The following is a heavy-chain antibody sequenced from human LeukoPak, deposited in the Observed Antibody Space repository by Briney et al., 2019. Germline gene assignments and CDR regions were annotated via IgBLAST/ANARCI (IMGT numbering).Heavy chain of an antibody. V-gene: IGHV1-2*02. Sequence: ASVKVSCKASGYTFTGYDMHRVRQAPGQGLEWMGWINTNSGGTNYAQKFQGRVTMTRDTSIGTAYMELRRLRSDDTAVYYCARAGILYYGSGSYYNGWGQGTLVTVSS. CDR2: INTNSGGT. CDR3: ARAGILYYGSGSYYNG. J-gene: IGHJ4*02. CDR1: GYTFTGYD. D-gene: IGHD3-10*01.